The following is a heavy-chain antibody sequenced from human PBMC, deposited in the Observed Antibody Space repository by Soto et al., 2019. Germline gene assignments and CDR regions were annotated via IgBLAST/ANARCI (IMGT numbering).Heavy chain of an antibody. Sequence: EEHLLESGGDLVQPGGSLRLSCAASGFMFDNYAMSWIRQAPGKGLEWVAGISASGAGIHYADAVKGRFIVSRDNAKKALYVQMSSLRVEDTATYYCTKEWVFGSKIPHNWGQGTRVTVSS. D-gene: IGHD3-16*01. V-gene: IGHV3-23*01. CDR1: GFMFDNYA. CDR3: TKEWVFGSKIPHN. J-gene: IGHJ4*02. CDR2: ISASGAGI.